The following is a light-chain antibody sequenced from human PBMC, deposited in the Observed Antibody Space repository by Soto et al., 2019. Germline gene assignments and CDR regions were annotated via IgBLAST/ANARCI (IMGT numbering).Light chain of an antibody. CDR3: HQYNSYSGT. CDR1: QSISYW. CDR2: GAS. J-gene: IGKJ2*01. Sequence: DLQMTQSPSTLSASVGDRVTITCRASQSISYWLAWYQQKPGKAPKLLIYGASSLQSGVPSRFSGSGSETEFTLTINSLQPDDFATYYCHQYNSYSGTFGQGTKLEIK. V-gene: IGKV1-5*03.